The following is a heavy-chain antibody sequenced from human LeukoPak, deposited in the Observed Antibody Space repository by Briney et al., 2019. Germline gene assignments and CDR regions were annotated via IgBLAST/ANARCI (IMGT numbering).Heavy chain of an antibody. Sequence: SETLSLTCTVSGGSISSSSYYWDWIRQPPGKGLEWIGSIYYSGSTYYNPSLKSRVTISVDTSKNQFSLKLSSVTAADTAVYYCARYGDSGTGHFDYWGQGTLVTVSS. D-gene: IGHD4-17*01. V-gene: IGHV4-39*01. J-gene: IGHJ4*02. CDR1: GGSISSSSYY. CDR2: IYYSGST. CDR3: ARYGDSGTGHFDY.